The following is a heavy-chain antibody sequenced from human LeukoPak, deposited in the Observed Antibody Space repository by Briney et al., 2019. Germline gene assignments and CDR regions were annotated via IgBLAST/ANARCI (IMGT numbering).Heavy chain of an antibody. CDR2: ISSSGSTI. J-gene: IGHJ5*02. CDR1: GFTLSSYE. V-gene: IGHV3-48*03. Sequence: GGSLRLSCAASGFTLSSYEMNWVRQAPGKGLEWVSYISSSGSTIYYADSVKGRFTISRDNAKNSLYLQMNSLRAEDTAVYYCAREVRYCSSTSCWFDPWGQGTLVTVSS. CDR3: AREVRYCSSTSCWFDP. D-gene: IGHD2-2*01.